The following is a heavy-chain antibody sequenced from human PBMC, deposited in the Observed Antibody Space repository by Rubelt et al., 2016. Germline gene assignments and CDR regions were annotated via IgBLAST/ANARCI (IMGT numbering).Heavy chain of an antibody. CDR2: SSYSGST. CDR3: VEGGWTFYN. J-gene: IGHJ4*02. D-gene: IGHD6-19*01. CDR1: GGSISSYY. V-gene: IGHV4-59*12. Sequence: GGSISSYYWSWIRQPPGKGLEWIGYSSYSGSTNYNPSLKSRVTISVDTSKNQFSLKLSSVTAADTAVYYCVEGGWTFYNWGQGTLVTVSS.